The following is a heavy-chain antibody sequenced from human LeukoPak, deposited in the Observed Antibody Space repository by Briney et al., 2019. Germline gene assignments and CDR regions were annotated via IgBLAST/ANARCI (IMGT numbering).Heavy chain of an antibody. D-gene: IGHD3-9*01. J-gene: IGHJ6*04. CDR1: GCSISSYY. CDR2: IYYSGST. CDR3: ARGPHYDISTGYNYGMDV. V-gene: IGHV4-59*01. Sequence: SETLSLTCTVSGCSISSYYWSWIRQPPGKGLEWIGYIYYSGSTNYNPSLKSRVTISVDTSKNQFSLKLSSVTAADTAVYYCARGPHYDISTGYNYGMDVWGKGTTVTVSS.